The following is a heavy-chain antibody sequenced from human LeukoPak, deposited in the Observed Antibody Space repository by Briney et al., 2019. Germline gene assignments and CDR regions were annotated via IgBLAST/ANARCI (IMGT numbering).Heavy chain of an antibody. V-gene: IGHV3-21*06. CDR2: IGPTGSDR. D-gene: IGHD1-14*01. CDR3: ATETNGRHYDY. J-gene: IGHJ4*02. Sequence: PGGSLRLSCAASAFTFSSYAMSWVRQAPGKGLEWVASIGPTGSDRYHADSIKGRFTISRDNANNFLYLQMNSLRAEDTAVYYCATETNGRHYDYWGQGTLLTVSS. CDR1: AFTFSSYA.